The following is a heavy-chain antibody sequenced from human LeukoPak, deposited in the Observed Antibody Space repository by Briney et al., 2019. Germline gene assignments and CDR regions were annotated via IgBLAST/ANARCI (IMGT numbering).Heavy chain of an antibody. Sequence: GGSLRLSCAASGFTFSGYNMNWVRQAPGKGLEWVSYISSSSSTKYYADSVKGRFIISRDNAKNSLHLQMNSLRAEDTAIYYCVRDAGIAFDIWGQGTMVTVSS. D-gene: IGHD3-10*01. CDR3: VRDAGIAFDI. V-gene: IGHV3-48*04. CDR2: ISSSSSTK. J-gene: IGHJ3*02. CDR1: GFTFSGYN.